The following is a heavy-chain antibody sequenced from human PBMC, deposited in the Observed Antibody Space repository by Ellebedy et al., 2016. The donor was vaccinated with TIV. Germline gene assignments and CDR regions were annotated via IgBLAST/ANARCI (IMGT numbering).Heavy chain of an antibody. CDR3: ARDSPHDWGNFDL. Sequence: ASVKVSCKASGGTFSSYAISWVRQAPGQGLEFLGWISPYSGNTKYPQRLQGRVTMTTEISTATAYMEMRSLRSDDTAVYFCARDSPHDWGNFDLWGRGTLVIVSS. CDR2: ISPYSGNT. V-gene: IGHV1-18*01. CDR1: GGTFSSYA. D-gene: IGHD3-16*01. J-gene: IGHJ2*01.